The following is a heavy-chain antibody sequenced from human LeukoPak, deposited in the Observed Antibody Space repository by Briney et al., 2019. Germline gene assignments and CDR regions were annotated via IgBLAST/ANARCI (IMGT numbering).Heavy chain of an antibody. J-gene: IGHJ4*02. CDR1: GFTFSSYG. V-gene: IGHV3-30*02. CDR3: ARCVNGVCRAFDY. CDR2: IRYDGSKE. D-gene: IGHD2-8*01. Sequence: GGSLRLSCAASGFTFSSYGMDWVRQAPGKGLEWVSYIRYDGSKEYYADSVKGRLTISRDNSKSTLYVQMNSLRAEDTAVYYCARCVNGVCRAFDYWGQGTLVTVSS.